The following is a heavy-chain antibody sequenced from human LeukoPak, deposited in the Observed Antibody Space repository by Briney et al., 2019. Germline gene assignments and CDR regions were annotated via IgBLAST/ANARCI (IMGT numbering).Heavy chain of an antibody. CDR1: GASLSAYS. V-gene: IGHV4-34*01. CDR2: INHSGST. J-gene: IGHJ4*02. D-gene: IGHD3-10*02. CDR3: ARVRGYYVSGGSYFDH. Sequence: SETLSLTCAVSGASLSAYSWTWVRQSPGEGLEWIAEINHSGSTNYNPSIKARATISVDTSKSLLSLELTSVTAADTAVYYCARVRGYYVSGGSYFDHWGQGTLVTVSS.